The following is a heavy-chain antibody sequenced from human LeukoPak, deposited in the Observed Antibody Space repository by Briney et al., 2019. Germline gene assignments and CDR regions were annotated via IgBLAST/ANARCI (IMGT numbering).Heavy chain of an antibody. CDR2: GYTSGGT. Sequence: SETLSLTCSVSGGSLRTYYWSWIRQPAGKGLEWIGRGYTSGGTDYNPSLKSRVTMSVDTSRNQFSLKLSSVTAADTAVYYCARGGSGWPNYFDYWGQGALVTVSS. D-gene: IGHD6-19*01. V-gene: IGHV4-4*07. CDR1: GGSLRTYY. J-gene: IGHJ4*02. CDR3: ARGGSGWPNYFDY.